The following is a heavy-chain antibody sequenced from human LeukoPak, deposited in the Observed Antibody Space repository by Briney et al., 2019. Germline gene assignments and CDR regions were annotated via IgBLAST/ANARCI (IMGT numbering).Heavy chain of an antibody. J-gene: IGHJ3*02. CDR1: GGSLSGYY. CDR2: INHSGAT. CDR3: ARCPYYDSLTGDYILDDAFDI. Sequence: SETLSLTCAVYGGSLSGYYWAWIRQPPGEGLEWIGEINHSGATDYSPSLKSRLTISVDTSKNQFSLRLSSVTAADTAVYYCARCPYYDSLTGDYILDDAFDIWGQGTMVTVSS. D-gene: IGHD3/OR15-3a*01. V-gene: IGHV4-34*01.